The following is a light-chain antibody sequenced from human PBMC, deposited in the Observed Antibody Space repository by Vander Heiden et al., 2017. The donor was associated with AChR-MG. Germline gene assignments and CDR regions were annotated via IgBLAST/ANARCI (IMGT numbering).Light chain of an antibody. CDR3: HQYATSPWT. J-gene: IGKJ1*01. Sequence: EIVLTQSPGTLSLSPGERATLSCRASHSVSSSYLAWYHQKPGQTPRLLIYGVSTRATGIPDRFSGSGSGTDFTLTISRLEPEDSAVYYCHQYATSPWTFGQGTKVEIK. V-gene: IGKV3-20*01. CDR2: GVS. CDR1: HSVSSSY.